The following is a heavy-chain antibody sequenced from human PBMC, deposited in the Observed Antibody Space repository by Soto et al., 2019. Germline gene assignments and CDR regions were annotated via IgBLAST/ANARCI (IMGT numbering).Heavy chain of an antibody. CDR3: AKDRGGRRGYCSGGSCYNYYYYYMDV. Sequence: GGSLRLSCAASGFTFDDYAMHWVRQAPGKGLEWVSGISWNSGSIGYADSVKGRFTISRDNAKNSLYLQMNSLRAEDTALYYCAKDRGGRRGYCSGGSCYNYYYYYMDVWGKGTTVTVSS. V-gene: IGHV3-9*01. J-gene: IGHJ6*03. D-gene: IGHD2-15*01. CDR1: GFTFDDYA. CDR2: ISWNSGSI.